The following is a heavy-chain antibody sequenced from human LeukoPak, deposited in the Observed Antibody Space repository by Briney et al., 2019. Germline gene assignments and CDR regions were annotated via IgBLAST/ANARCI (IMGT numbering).Heavy chain of an antibody. CDR3: ATGGVDTAMVTGVY. D-gene: IGHD5-18*01. CDR2: FDPEDGET. V-gene: IGHV1-24*01. CDR1: GYTLTELS. Sequence: ASVKLSCKVSGYTLTELSMSWVRQAPGKGLEWMGGFDPEDGETIYAQKFQGRVTMTEDTSTDTAYMELSSLRSEDTAVYYCATGGVDTAMVTGVYWGQGTLVTVSP. J-gene: IGHJ4*02.